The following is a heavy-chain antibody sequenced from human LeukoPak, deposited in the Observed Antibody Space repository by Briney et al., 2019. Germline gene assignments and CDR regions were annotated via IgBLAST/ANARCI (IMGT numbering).Heavy chain of an antibody. CDR1: GFTFSNYG. CDR3: AKPPDRSSEDY. V-gene: IGHV3-30*02. J-gene: IGHJ4*02. CDR2: IRHDGNNK. D-gene: IGHD1-26*01. Sequence: GGSLRLSCGASGFTFSNYGMHWVRQAPGKGLEWVAFIRHDGNNKYYADSVKGRFTISRDNSKNTLYLQMNSLRAEDTAVYYCAKPPDRSSEDYWGQGTLVTVSS.